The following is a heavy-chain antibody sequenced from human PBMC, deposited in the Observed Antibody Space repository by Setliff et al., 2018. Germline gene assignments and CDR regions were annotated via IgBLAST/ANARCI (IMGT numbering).Heavy chain of an antibody. J-gene: IGHJ3*02. CDR2: INHSGST. Sequence: SETLSLTCAVYGGSFSTYYWIWIRQPPGKGLEWIGEINHSGSTNYNPSLKSRVTISVDTSKNQFSLKLSSVTAEDTAVYYCAKDVSPPGTNGWHPDVLDIWGQGTMVTVSS. D-gene: IGHD6-19*01. V-gene: IGHV4-34*01. CDR3: AKDVSPPGTNGWHPDVLDI. CDR1: GGSFSTYY.